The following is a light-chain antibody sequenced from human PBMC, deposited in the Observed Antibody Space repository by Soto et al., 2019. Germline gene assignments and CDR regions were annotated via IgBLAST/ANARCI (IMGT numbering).Light chain of an antibody. V-gene: IGLV2-14*01. CDR1: SSDVGGYNY. CDR2: DVS. J-gene: IGLJ2*01. Sequence: QSALTQPASVSGYPGQSITISCTGTSSDVGGYNYVYWYQQHPGKAPTLMIYDVSNRPSGVSNRFSGFKSSNTASLTISWLQAEDEADYYCSSYTSSSTVVVGGGTKVTVL. CDR3: SSYTSSSTVV.